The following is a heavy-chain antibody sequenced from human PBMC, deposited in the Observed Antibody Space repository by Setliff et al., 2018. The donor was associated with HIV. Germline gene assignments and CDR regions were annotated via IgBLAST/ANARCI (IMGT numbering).Heavy chain of an antibody. D-gene: IGHD6-25*01. V-gene: IGHV1-3*01. Sequence: GASVKVSCKAFGYTFSTNAIHWVRQAPGQRLEWMGYINAGDDNARYSEKFQGRVTITRDTSANTAYTELSSLRSEDTAVYYCARAPSWQRQVDFWGQGTLVTVSS. CDR3: ARAPSWQRQVDF. CDR2: INAGDDNA. CDR1: GYTFSTNA. J-gene: IGHJ4*02.